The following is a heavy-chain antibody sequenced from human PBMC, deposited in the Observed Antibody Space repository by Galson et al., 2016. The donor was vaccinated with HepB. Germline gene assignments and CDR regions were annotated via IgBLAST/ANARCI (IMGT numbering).Heavy chain of an antibody. CDR1: GFTFSSYA. D-gene: IGHD3-9*01. J-gene: IGHJ4*02. V-gene: IGHV3-23*01. CDR2: MNGSGGSA. CDR3: ARERYFDPKVYFDY. Sequence: SLRLSCAAFGFTFSSYAMTWVRQAPGKGLEWVSDMNGSGGSAYYADSVKGRFTISRDTSKNTLYLQMNSPTVEDTAVYYCARERYFDPKVYFDYWGQGILVIVSS.